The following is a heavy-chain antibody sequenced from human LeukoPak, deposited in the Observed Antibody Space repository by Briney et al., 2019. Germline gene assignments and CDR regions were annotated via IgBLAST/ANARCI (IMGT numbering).Heavy chain of an antibody. V-gene: IGHV1-24*01. CDR1: GYTFTSYG. Sequence: ASVKVSCKASGYTFTSYGISWVRQAPGQGLEWMGGFDPEDGETIYAQKFQGRVTMTEDTSTDTAYMELSSLRPEDTAVYYCATVGYGSSTSCSDYYGMDVWGQGTTVTVSS. CDR3: ATVGYGSSTSCSDYYGMDV. J-gene: IGHJ6*02. CDR2: FDPEDGET. D-gene: IGHD2-2*01.